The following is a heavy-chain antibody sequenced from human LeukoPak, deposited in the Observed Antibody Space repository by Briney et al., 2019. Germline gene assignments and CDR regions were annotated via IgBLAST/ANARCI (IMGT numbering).Heavy chain of an antibody. V-gene: IGHV3-21*01. J-gene: IGHJ3*02. CDR1: GFTFSSYS. D-gene: IGHD1-14*01. Sequence: GGSLRLSCAAFGFTFSSYSMNWVRQAPGKGLEWVSSTTSSSSYIYYADSVKGRFTVSRDNAKNSVYVQMNSLRAEDTAVYYCARGTGTRKAFDIWGQGTMVTVSS. CDR3: ARGTGTRKAFDI. CDR2: TTSSSSYI.